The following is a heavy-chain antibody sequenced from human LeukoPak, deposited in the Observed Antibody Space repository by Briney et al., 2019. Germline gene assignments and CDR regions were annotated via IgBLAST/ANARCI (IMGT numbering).Heavy chain of an antibody. Sequence: ASVKVSCKASGYTFTSYGISWVRQAPGQGLEWMGWISAYNGNTNYAQKLQGRVTMTTDTSTSTAYMELRSLRSEDTAVYYCASGDNSWSSTKYYFDYWGQGTLVTVSS. J-gene: IGHJ4*02. CDR1: GYTFTSYG. CDR2: ISAYNGNT. D-gene: IGHD2-8*02. V-gene: IGHV1-18*01. CDR3: ASGDNSWSSTKYYFDY.